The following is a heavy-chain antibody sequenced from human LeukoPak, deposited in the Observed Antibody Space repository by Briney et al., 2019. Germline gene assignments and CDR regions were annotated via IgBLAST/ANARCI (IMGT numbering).Heavy chain of an antibody. CDR2: ISYDGSNK. CDR3: AKDRRSGSYYNCPDY. CDR1: GFSFSGYG. Sequence: PGGSLRLSCAASGFSFSGYGMHWVRQAPGKGLEWVAVISYDGSNKYYADSVKGRFTISRDNSKNTLYLQMNSLRAEDTAVYYCAKDRRSGSYYNCPDYWGQGTLVTVSS. V-gene: IGHV3-30*18. D-gene: IGHD3-10*01. J-gene: IGHJ4*02.